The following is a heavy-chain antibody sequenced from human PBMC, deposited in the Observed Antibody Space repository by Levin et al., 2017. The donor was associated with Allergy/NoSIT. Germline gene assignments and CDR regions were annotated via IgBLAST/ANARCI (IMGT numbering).Heavy chain of an antibody. Sequence: GESLKISCAASGFTFSSHAMSWVRQAPGKGLEWVSAITGSGTNTYYADFVKGRFTISRDNSKNTLYLQMNSLRAEDTAVYYCAKALSRPPYRSGWGLWDYWGQGTLVTVSS. D-gene: IGHD6-19*01. CDR3: AKALSRPPYRSGWGLWDY. CDR1: GFTFSSHA. V-gene: IGHV3-23*01. J-gene: IGHJ4*02. CDR2: ITGSGTNT.